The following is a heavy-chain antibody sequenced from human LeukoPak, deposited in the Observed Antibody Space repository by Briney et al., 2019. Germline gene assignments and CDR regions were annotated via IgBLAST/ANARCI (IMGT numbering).Heavy chain of an antibody. CDR1: GGSISSYY. CDR2: IHYSGST. CDR3: ARRLGGTSTGFDY. Sequence: SETLSLTCTVPGGSISSYYWSWIRQPAGKGLEWIGSIHYSGSTTYNPSLKSRVTISVDTSKNQFSLKLSSVTAADTAVYYCARRLGGTSTGFDYWGQGTLVTVSS. J-gene: IGHJ4*02. D-gene: IGHD2-2*01. V-gene: IGHV4-59*08.